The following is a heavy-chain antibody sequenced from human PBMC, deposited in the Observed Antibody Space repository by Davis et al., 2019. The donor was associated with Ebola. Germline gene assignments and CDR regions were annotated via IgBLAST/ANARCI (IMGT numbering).Heavy chain of an antibody. Sequence: DFAKGRFTISRDNSRDSLYLQMNSLRTEDTALYYCVAEKNRHFDYWGQGTLVSVSS. CDR3: VAEKNRHFDY. J-gene: IGHJ4*02. V-gene: IGHV3-43*01.